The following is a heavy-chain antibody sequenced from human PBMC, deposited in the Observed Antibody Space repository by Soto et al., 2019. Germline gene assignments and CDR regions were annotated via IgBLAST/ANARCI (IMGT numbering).Heavy chain of an antibody. CDR2: ISTYDGNT. V-gene: IGHV1-18*01. J-gene: IGHJ5*02. Sequence: QVQLVQSGAEVKKPGASVKVSCKASGYTFFTYGITWVRQAPGQGLEWMGWISTYDGNTDYAQKLQGRVTMTTDTSTRTAYMELRSLSSDDTAVYYCARKSSSSSWFDPWGQGTLVTVSS. D-gene: IGHD6-6*01. CDR3: ARKSSSSSWFDP. CDR1: GYTFFTYG.